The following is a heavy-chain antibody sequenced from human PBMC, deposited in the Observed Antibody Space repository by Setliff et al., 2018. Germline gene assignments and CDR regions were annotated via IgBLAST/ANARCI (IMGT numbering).Heavy chain of an antibody. CDR1: GGSISSGGYY. D-gene: IGHD1-7*01. CDR3: ARQSVRELADNNWFDP. J-gene: IGHJ5*02. CDR2: IYRTGNT. Sequence: SETLSLTCTVSGGSISSGGYYWSWIRQHPGKGLEWIGYIYRTGNTHYNPSLKSRVTISLDTSKNQFSLKLTSVTAADTAIYYCARQSVRELADNNWFDPWGQGTLVTVSS. V-gene: IGHV4-31*03.